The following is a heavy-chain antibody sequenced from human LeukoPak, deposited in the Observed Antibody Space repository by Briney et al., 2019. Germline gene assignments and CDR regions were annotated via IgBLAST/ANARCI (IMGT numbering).Heavy chain of an antibody. Sequence: SETLSLTCTVSGGSISSGGYYWSRIRQPPGKGLEWIGYIYHSGSTYYNPSLKSRVTISVDRSKNQFSLKLSSVTAADTAVYYCARDPWELRHFDYWGQGTLVTVSS. CDR2: IYHSGST. D-gene: IGHD1-26*01. CDR1: GGSISSGGYY. V-gene: IGHV4-30-2*01. J-gene: IGHJ4*02. CDR3: ARDPWELRHFDY.